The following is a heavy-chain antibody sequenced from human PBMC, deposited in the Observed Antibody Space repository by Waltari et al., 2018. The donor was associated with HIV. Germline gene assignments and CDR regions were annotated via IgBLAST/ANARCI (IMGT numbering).Heavy chain of an antibody. CDR1: GGSFSGYY. Sequence: QVQLQQWGAGLLKPSETLSLTCAVYGGSFSGYYWSWIRQPPGKGLEWIGEINHSGSTNYNPSLKSRVTISVDTSKNQFSLKLSSVTAADTAVYYCARGITMVRGVTHYYYYYGMDVWGQGTTVTVSS. J-gene: IGHJ6*02. V-gene: IGHV4-34*01. CDR2: INHSGST. D-gene: IGHD3-10*01. CDR3: ARGITMVRGVTHYYYYYGMDV.